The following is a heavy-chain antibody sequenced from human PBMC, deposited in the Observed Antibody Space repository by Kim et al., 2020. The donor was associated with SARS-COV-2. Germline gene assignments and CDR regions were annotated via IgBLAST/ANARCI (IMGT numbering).Heavy chain of an antibody. D-gene: IGHD5-18*01. CDR1: GGSFSGYY. V-gene: IGHV4-34*01. Sequence: SETLSLTCAVYGGSFSGYYWSWIRQPPGKGLEWIGEINHSGSTNYNPSLKSRVTISVDTSKNQFSLKLSSVTAADTAVYYCAKRGYSYGSAAIGFDPWGQGTLVTVSS. J-gene: IGHJ5*02. CDR2: INHSGST. CDR3: AKRGYSYGSAAIGFDP.